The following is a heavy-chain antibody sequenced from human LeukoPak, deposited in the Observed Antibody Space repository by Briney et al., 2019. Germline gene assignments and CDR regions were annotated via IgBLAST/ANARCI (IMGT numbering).Heavy chain of an antibody. Sequence: SETLSLTCTVSGYSISSGYYWGWIRQPPGKGLEWIGSIYHGGSTYYNPSLKSRVTISVDTSKNQFSLKLSSVTAADTAVYYCAREGWLQLLGRDYWGQGTLVTVSS. CDR1: GYSISSGYY. CDR2: IYHGGST. V-gene: IGHV4-38-2*02. CDR3: AREGWLQLLGRDY. D-gene: IGHD5-24*01. J-gene: IGHJ4*02.